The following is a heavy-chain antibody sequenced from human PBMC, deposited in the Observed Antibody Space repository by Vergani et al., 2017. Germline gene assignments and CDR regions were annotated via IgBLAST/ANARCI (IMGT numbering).Heavy chain of an antibody. J-gene: IGHJ5*02. CDR3: GRVADFYGLGRRLLDL. CDR2: MYHSGST. CDR1: GGSMSGYY. V-gene: IGHV4-59*01. Sequence: QVRLQESGPGLVKPSETLSLTCSVSGGSMSGYYWSWIRQPPGKELEWIGYMYHSGSTIYNPSLETRVTISGDTSKNQFSLKLNSVTAADTAVYYCGRVADFYGLGRRLLDLWGQGILVTVSS. D-gene: IGHD3-10*01.